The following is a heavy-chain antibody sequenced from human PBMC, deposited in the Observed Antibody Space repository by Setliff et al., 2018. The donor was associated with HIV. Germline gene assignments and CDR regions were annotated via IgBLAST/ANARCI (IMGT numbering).Heavy chain of an antibody. CDR3: ARIPNHSSGFNY. CDR2: IVPILNTG. D-gene: IGHD3-22*01. V-gene: IGHV1-69*13. Sequence: SVKVSCKASGGTFRSHEISWVRQAPGQGLEWMGGIVPILNTGNYAPKFQGRVTITADESTTTAYMELSSLRSEDTAVYYCARIPNHSSGFNYWGQGTPVTSPQ. CDR1: GGTFRSHE. J-gene: IGHJ4*02.